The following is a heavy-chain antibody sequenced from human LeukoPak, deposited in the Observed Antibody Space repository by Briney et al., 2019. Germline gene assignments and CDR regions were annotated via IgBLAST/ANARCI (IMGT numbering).Heavy chain of an antibody. CDR2: ISCDGSNK. V-gene: IGHV3-30*04. Sequence: GGSLRLSCAASGFTFSGYAIHWGRQAPGKGLEWVAVISCDGSNKFYADSVKGRFTISRDNSNNTLYLQMNSLRAEETAIYYCARVGRGYSFKVYYFDYWGQGTLVTVSS. CDR3: ARVGRGYSFKVYYFDY. D-gene: IGHD5-18*01. CDR1: GFTFSGYA. J-gene: IGHJ4*02.